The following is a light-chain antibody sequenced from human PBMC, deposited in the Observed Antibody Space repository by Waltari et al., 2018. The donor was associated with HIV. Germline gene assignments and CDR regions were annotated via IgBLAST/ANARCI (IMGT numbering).Light chain of an antibody. J-gene: IGLJ3*02. V-gene: IGLV1-47*01. Sequence: QSVLTQPPSASGTPGQSVTISCSGSRSTTGSTSVYWYQHLPGTTPTLLIYMNNQRPSGVPDRFSGSKSGTSASLAISGLRSGDEADYYCAAWDDSLSGPVFGGGTKVTVL. CDR2: MNN. CDR1: RSTTGSTS. CDR3: AAWDDSLSGPV.